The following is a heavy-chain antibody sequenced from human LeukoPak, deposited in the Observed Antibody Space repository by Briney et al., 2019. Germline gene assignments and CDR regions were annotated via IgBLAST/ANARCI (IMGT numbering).Heavy chain of an antibody. D-gene: IGHD2-2*01. J-gene: IGHJ6*03. CDR3: ARGDCSSTSCYDNYYYYYMDV. CDR2: IIPIFGTA. V-gene: IGHV1-69*05. Sequence: ASVKVSCKASGGTFSSYAISWVRQAPGQGLEWMGGIIPIFGTANYAQKFQGRVTITTDESTSTAYVELSSLRSEDTAVYYCARGDCSSTSCYDNYYYYYMDVWGKGTTVTVSS. CDR1: GGTFSSYA.